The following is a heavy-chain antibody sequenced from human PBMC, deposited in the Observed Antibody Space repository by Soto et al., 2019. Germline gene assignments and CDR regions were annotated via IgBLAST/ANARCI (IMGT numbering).Heavy chain of an antibody. CDR3: ARAELDWYFDL. Sequence: ASETLSLTCTVSGGSISSYYWSWIRQPPGKGLEWIGYIYYSGSTNYNPSLKSRVTISVDTSKNQFSLKLSSVTAADTAVYYCARAELDWYFDLWGRGTLVTVSS. V-gene: IGHV4-59*01. CDR2: IYYSGST. CDR1: GGSISSYY. D-gene: IGHD1-26*01. J-gene: IGHJ2*01.